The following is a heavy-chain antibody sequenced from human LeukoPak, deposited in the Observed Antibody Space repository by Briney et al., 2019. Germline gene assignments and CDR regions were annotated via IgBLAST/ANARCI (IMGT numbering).Heavy chain of an antibody. CDR3: ARVRSSSMAARPARDALDI. V-gene: IGHV1-2*02. Sequence: ASVKVSCKASGHTFTGYYMHWVRQAPGQGLEWMGWIHPNSCGTNYAQKFQGRVTMNRDTSISTAYMELSRLRSDDTAVYYCARVRSSSMAARPARDALDIWGQGTMVTVSS. CDR1: GHTFTGYY. D-gene: IGHD6-6*01. J-gene: IGHJ3*02. CDR2: IHPNSCGT.